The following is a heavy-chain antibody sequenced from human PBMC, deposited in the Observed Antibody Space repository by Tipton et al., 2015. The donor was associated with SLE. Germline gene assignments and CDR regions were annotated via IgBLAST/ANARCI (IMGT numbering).Heavy chain of an antibody. Sequence: GSLRLSCTVSGGAISTFYWSWIRQSAGKGLEWIGRIYSSGRTNYNPSLKSRVTMSVDTSREQFSLKLTSVTAADTAVYYCARRGWVDAFDIWGQGTMVIVSS. CDR3: ARRGWVDAFDI. D-gene: IGHD6-19*01. J-gene: IGHJ3*02. V-gene: IGHV4-4*07. CDR1: GGAISTFY. CDR2: IYSSGRT.